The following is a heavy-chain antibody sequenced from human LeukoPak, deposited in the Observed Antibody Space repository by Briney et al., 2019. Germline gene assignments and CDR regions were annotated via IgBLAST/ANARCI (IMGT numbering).Heavy chain of an antibody. CDR2: ISYDGSNK. D-gene: IGHD1-26*01. CDR3: ARDRSPPIVGATTGDFDY. Sequence: PGRSLRLSCAASGFTFSSYAMHWVRQAPGKGLEWVAVISYDGSNKCYADSVKGRFTISRDNSKNTLYLQMNSLRAEDTAVYYCARDRSPPIVGATTGDFDYWGQGTLVTASS. CDR1: GFTFSSYA. V-gene: IGHV3-30-3*01. J-gene: IGHJ4*02.